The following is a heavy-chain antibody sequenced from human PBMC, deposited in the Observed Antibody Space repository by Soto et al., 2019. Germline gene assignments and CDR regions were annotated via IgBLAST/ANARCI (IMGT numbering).Heavy chain of an antibody. D-gene: IGHD6-13*01. CDR3: ARERIAAAGTDY. CDR1: GGTFSSYT. J-gene: IGHJ4*02. Sequence: QVQLVQSGAEVQKPGSSVKVSCKASGGTFSSYTISWVRQAPGQGLEWMGRIIPILGIANYAQKFQGRVTITADKSTSTAYMEQSSLRSEDTAVYYCARERIAAAGTDYWGQGTLVTVSS. V-gene: IGHV1-69*08. CDR2: IIPILGIA.